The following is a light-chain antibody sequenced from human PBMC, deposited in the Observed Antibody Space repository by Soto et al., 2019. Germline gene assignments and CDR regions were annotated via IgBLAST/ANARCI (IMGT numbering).Light chain of an antibody. CDR2: ATS. J-gene: IGKJ4*01. CDR3: QQGYSPLLT. V-gene: IGKV1-39*01. Sequence: DIQMTQSPSTLSASVGYRVTITCRASQSISSWLAWYQQKPGKAPKLLLYATSTLQSGVPSRFSGSGSGSHFTLTISSLQPEDSAVYFCQQGYSPLLTFGGGTKVDIK. CDR1: QSISSW.